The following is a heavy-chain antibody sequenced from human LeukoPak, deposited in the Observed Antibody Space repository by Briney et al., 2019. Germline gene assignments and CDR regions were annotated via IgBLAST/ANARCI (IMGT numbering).Heavy chain of an antibody. D-gene: IGHD6-13*01. V-gene: IGHV3-21*04. Sequence: GGSLRLSCAASGFTFSSYSMNWVRQAPGKGLEWVSSISSSSSYIYYADSVKGRFTISRDNAKNSLYLQMNSLRAEDTALYYCAKDKYSSSWYGPTYFDYWGQGTLVTVSS. J-gene: IGHJ4*02. CDR3: AKDKYSSSWYGPTYFDY. CDR2: ISSSSSYI. CDR1: GFTFSSYS.